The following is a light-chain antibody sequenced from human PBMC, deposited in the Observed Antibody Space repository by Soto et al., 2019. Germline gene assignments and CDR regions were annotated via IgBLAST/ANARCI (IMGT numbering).Light chain of an antibody. CDR2: VAS. CDR3: QHYANSLT. V-gene: IGKV3-20*01. CDR1: QSVSSSY. Sequence: EIVLTQSPGTLSLSPGERATLSCRASQSVSSSYLAWYQQKPGQAPRLLIYVASSSATGIPDRFSGSGSGTDFTLTISRLEPEDFAVYYCQHYANSLTFGGGTKVEIK. J-gene: IGKJ4*01.